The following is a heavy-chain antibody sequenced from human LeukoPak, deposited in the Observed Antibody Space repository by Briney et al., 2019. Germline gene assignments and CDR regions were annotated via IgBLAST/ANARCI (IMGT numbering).Heavy chain of an antibody. Sequence: GGSLRLSCAASGFTFSSYSMNWVRQAPGKGLEWVSYISSSSSTIYYADSVKGRFTISRDNSKNTLYLQMNSLRAEDTAVYYCAKAKHYYDSSGSDYWGQGTLVTVSS. V-gene: IGHV3-48*01. D-gene: IGHD3-22*01. CDR3: AKAKHYYDSSGSDY. J-gene: IGHJ4*02. CDR1: GFTFSSYS. CDR2: ISSSSSTI.